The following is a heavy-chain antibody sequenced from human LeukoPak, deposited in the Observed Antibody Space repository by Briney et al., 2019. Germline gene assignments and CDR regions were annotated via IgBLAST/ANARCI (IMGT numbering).Heavy chain of an antibody. CDR3: ARPPRDLVSAAPFDY. J-gene: IGHJ4*02. CDR2: ILPHSGDT. D-gene: IGHD2-2*01. Sequence: GASVKVSCKASGYSFSVYYIQWLRQVPGEGLEWVGWILPHSGDTYYAQKFRGRVTMTTDTSINTAYMELSGLKSDDTGIYFCARPPRDLVSAAPFDYWGQGTLVAVSS. CDR1: GYSFSVYY. V-gene: IGHV1-2*02.